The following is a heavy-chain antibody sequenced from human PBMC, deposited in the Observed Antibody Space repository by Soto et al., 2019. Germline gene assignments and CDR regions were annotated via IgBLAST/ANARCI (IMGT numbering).Heavy chain of an antibody. Sequence: QVQLVQSGAEVKKPGASVKVSCKASGYTFTGYYMHWVRQAPGQGLEWMGWINPNSGGTNYAQKFQGWVTMTRDTSISTAYMELSRLRSDDTAVYYCARERAVVVPAGGGHYYYYYGMDVWGQGTTVTVSS. D-gene: IGHD2-15*01. CDR3: ARERAVVVPAGGGHYYYYYGMDV. CDR2: INPNSGGT. J-gene: IGHJ6*02. V-gene: IGHV1-2*04. CDR1: GYTFTGYY.